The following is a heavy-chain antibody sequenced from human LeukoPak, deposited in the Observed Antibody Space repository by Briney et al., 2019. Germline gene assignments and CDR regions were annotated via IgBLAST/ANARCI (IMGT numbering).Heavy chain of an antibody. Sequence: PGGSLRLSCAASGFTFSSSAMSWVRQAPGKGLEWVSRISPTGSTTSYADSVKDRFTVSRDNAKNTLYLQVNNLRAEDTAVYYCARGPNSNWSGLDFWGQGTLLTVSS. D-gene: IGHD6-6*01. CDR1: GFTFSSSA. J-gene: IGHJ4*02. V-gene: IGHV3-74*01. CDR3: ARGPNSNWSGLDF. CDR2: ISPTGSTT.